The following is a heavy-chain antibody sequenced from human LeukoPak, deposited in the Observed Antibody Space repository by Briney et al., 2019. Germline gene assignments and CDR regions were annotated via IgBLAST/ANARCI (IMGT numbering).Heavy chain of an antibody. D-gene: IGHD4-11*01. Sequence: GGSLRLSCAASGFTFGNYWMNWVRQAPGKGLEWVANIKEDGSEKYYVDSGKGRFTISRDNAGNSLYPQMNSLRAEDTAVYYCVRSRQTVGSAFDIWGQGTMVTVSS. CDR1: GFTFGNYW. CDR2: IKEDGSEK. J-gene: IGHJ3*02. V-gene: IGHV3-7*01. CDR3: VRSRQTVGSAFDI.